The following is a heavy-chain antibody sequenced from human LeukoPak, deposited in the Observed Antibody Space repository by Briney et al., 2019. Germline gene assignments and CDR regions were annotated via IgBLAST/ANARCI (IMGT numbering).Heavy chain of an antibody. CDR1: GFTFSSYG. J-gene: IGHJ4*02. CDR3: ARDSNGYNGFDY. V-gene: IGHV3-33*01. D-gene: IGHD5-24*01. CDR2: IWYDGSNK. Sequence: PGRSLRLSCAASGFTFSSYGMHWVRQAPGKGLEWVAVIWYDGSNKYYADSVKGRFTISRDNAKNSLYLQMNSLRAEDTAVYYCARDSNGYNGFDYWGQGTLVTVSS.